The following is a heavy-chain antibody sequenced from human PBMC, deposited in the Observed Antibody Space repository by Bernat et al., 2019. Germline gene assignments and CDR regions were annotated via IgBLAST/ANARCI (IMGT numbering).Heavy chain of an antibody. CDR2: INHSGST. Sequence: QVQLQQWGAGLLKPSETLSLTCAVYGGSFSGYYWSWIRQPPGKGLEWIGEINHSGSTNYNPSLKSRVTISVDTSKNQFSLKLTSVTAADTAVYYCATPWRATYYYGSSGYYGWDAFETWGQGTMVTVSS. J-gene: IGHJ3*02. CDR3: ATPWRATYYYGSSGYYGWDAFET. D-gene: IGHD3-22*01. V-gene: IGHV4-34*01. CDR1: GGSFSGYY.